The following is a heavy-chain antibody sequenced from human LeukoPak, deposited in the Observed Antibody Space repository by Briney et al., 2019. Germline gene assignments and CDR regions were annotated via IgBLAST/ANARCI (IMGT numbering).Heavy chain of an antibody. CDR3: ARAHPQGSGSSDFDY. CDR2: INHSGST. CDR1: GYSISSGYF. V-gene: IGHV4-38-2*02. J-gene: IGHJ4*02. D-gene: IGHD3-10*01. Sequence: PSETLSLTCTVSGYSISSGYFWGWIRQPPGKGLEWIGEINHSGSTNYNPSLKSRVTISVDTSKNQFSLKLSSVTAADTAVYYCARAHPQGSGSSDFDYWGQGTLVTVSS.